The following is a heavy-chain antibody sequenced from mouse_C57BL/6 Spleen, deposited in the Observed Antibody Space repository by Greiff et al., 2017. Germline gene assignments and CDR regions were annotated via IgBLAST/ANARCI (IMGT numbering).Heavy chain of an antibody. CDR3: ARRGYYGTREWFAY. CDR1: GYTFTDYN. J-gene: IGHJ3*01. D-gene: IGHD1-1*01. Sequence: VQLQQSGPELVKPGASVKIPCKASGYTFTDYNMDWVKQSHGKSLEWIGDINPNNGGTIYNQKFKGKATLTVDKSSSTAYMALRSLTSEDTAVYYCARRGYYGTREWFAYWGQGTLVTVSA. CDR2: INPNNGGT. V-gene: IGHV1-18*01.